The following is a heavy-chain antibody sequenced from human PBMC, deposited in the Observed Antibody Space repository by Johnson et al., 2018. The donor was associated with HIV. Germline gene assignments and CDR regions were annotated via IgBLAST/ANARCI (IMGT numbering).Heavy chain of an antibody. CDR3: ANTPPWELGKQDAFDI. J-gene: IGHJ3*02. V-gene: IGHV3-23*04. Sequence: MQLVESGGGVVRPGGSLRLSCAASGFTFSSYAMSWVRQTPGKGLEWVSTFSGSGSTTYYADSVKERLTISRDNSNNTLYLQMNSLRAEDTAIYYCANTPPWELGKQDAFDIWGRGTMVTVSS. D-gene: IGHD3-10*01. CDR2: FSGSGSTT. CDR1: GFTFSSYA.